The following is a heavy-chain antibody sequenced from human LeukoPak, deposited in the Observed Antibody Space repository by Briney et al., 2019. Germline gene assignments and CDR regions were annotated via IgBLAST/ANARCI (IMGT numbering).Heavy chain of an antibody. V-gene: IGHV1-69*05. J-gene: IGHJ4*02. Sequence: SVKVSCKASGGTFSSYAISWVRQAPGQGLEWMGGIIPIFGTANYAQKFQGRVTITTDESTSTAYMELNSLRAEDTAVYYCARDSSSWSPNFDYWGQGTLVTVPS. CDR1: GGTFSSYA. CDR2: IIPIFGTA. CDR3: ARDSSSWSPNFDY. D-gene: IGHD6-13*01.